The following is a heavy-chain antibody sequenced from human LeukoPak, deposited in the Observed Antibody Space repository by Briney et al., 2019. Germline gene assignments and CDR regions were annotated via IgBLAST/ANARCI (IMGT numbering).Heavy chain of an antibody. CDR1: GGSISSGDYY. Sequence: SQTLSLTCTVSGGSISSGDYYWSWIRQPPGKGLEWIGYIYYSGSTYYNPSLNSRVTISVDTSKNQFSLKLSSVTAADTAVYYCAYSSGWYWFDPWGQGTLVTVSS. CDR2: IYYSGST. D-gene: IGHD6-19*01. V-gene: IGHV4-30-4*01. J-gene: IGHJ5*02. CDR3: AYSSGWYWFDP.